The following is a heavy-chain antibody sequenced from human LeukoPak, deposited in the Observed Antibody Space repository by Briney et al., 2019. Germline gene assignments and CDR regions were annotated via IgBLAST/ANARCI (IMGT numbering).Heavy chain of an antibody. D-gene: IGHD3-16*01. CDR3: AKTWGNYFDY. V-gene: IGHV3-21*01. CDR1: GFTFSTYS. J-gene: IGHJ4*02. CDR2: ISSSSSYI. Sequence: GGSLRLSCAASGFTFSTYSMNWVRQAPGKGLEWVSSISSSSSYIYYADSVKGRFTISRDNAKNSLYLQMNSLRAEDTAVYYCAKTWGNYFDYWGQGTLVTVSS.